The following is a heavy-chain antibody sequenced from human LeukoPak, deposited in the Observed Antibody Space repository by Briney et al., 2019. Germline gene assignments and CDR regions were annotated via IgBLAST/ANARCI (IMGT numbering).Heavy chain of an antibody. Sequence: GGSLRLSCAASGFTFSSYWMHWVRQAPGKGLVWVSRIDSDGSITNYADSVKGRFTISRDNSKRSLYLQMNSLRTEDTAFYYCAKPIYGGNTGDAFHVWGQGAMVTVSS. D-gene: IGHD4-23*01. CDR3: AKPIYGGNTGDAFHV. CDR2: IDSDGSIT. CDR1: GFTFSSYW. J-gene: IGHJ3*01. V-gene: IGHV3-74*01.